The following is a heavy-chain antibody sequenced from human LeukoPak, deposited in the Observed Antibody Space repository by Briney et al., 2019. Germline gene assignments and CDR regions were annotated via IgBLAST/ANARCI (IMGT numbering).Heavy chain of an antibody. CDR1: GGSISSSSYY. Sequence: SETLSLTCTVSGGSISSSSYYWGWIRQPPGKGLEWIGSIYYSGSTYYNPSLKSRAAISVDTSKNQFSLKLSSVTAANTAVYYCARVVVINGRVAAYFDYWGQGTLVTVSS. D-gene: IGHD3-22*01. V-gene: IGHV4-39*07. CDR2: IYYSGST. CDR3: ARVVVINGRVAAYFDY. J-gene: IGHJ4*02.